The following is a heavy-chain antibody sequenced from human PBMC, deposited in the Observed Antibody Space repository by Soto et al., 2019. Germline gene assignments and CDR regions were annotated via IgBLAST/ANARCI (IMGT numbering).Heavy chain of an antibody. CDR3: AKDPKKGGATYDLYYGMDV. V-gene: IGHV3-23*01. CDR1: GFTFSSYA. Sequence: PGGSLRLSCAASGFTFSSYAMSWVRQAPGKGLEWVSAISGSGGSTYYADSVKGRFTISRDNSKNTLYLQMNSLRAEDTAVYYCAKDPKKGGATYDLYYGMDVWGQGTTVTVSS. CDR2: ISGSGGST. J-gene: IGHJ6*02. D-gene: IGHD1-26*01.